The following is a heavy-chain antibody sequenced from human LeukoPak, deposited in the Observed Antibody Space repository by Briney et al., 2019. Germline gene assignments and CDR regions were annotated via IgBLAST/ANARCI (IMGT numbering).Heavy chain of an antibody. J-gene: IGHJ4*02. V-gene: IGHV3-30*18. Sequence: GGSLRLSCAASGFTFSDYYMSWVRQAPGKGLEWVAVISYDGSNKYYGDSVKGRFTISRDNSKNTLYLQMNSLRAEDTAVYYCAKVEMATTAYYFDYWGQGTLVTVSS. CDR3: AKVEMATTAYYFDY. D-gene: IGHD5-24*01. CDR1: GFTFSDYY. CDR2: ISYDGSNK.